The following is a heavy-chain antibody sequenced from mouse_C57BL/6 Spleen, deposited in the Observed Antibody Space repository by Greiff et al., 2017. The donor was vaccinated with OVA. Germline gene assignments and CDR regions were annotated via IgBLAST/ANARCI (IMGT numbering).Heavy chain of an antibody. CDR1: GYTFTSYW. V-gene: IGHV1-69*01. CDR3: ARSGGYGNYAWFAY. CDR2: IDPSDSYT. J-gene: IGHJ3*01. D-gene: IGHD2-1*01. Sequence: QVQLQQPGAELVMPGASVKLSCKASGYTFTSYWMHWVKQRPGQGLEWIGEIDPSDSYTNYNQKFKDKATLTVDKSSSTAYMQLSSLTSEDSAVYYCARSGGYGNYAWFAYWGQGTLVTVSA.